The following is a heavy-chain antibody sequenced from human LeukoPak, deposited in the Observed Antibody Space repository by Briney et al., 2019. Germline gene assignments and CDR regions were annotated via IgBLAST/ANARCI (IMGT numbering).Heavy chain of an antibody. CDR1: GFTFDDYT. CDR2: ISWDGGST. CDR3: AKDGLEPFDY. J-gene: IGHJ4*02. V-gene: IGHV3-43*01. Sequence: PGGSLRLSCAASGFTFDDYTTHSGRQAPGKGREWVSLISWDGGSTYYADSVKGRFTISRDNSKNSLYLQMNSLRTEDTALYYCAKDGLEPFDYWGQGTLVTVSS. D-gene: IGHD3-3*01.